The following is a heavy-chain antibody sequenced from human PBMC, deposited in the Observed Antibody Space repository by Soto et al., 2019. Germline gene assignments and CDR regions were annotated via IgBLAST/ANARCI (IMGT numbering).Heavy chain of an antibody. CDR1: GFTFSSYA. Sequence: GGSLRLCCAASGFTFSSYAMSWVRQAPGKGLEWVSAIGGSGGNTFYADSVKGRFTISRDNSKNTLYLQMNSLRAEDTAIYYCAKDLDGYSSSWLSPIDYWGQGTLVTVSS. CDR2: IGGSGGNT. D-gene: IGHD6-13*01. V-gene: IGHV3-23*01. CDR3: AKDLDGYSSSWLSPIDY. J-gene: IGHJ4*02.